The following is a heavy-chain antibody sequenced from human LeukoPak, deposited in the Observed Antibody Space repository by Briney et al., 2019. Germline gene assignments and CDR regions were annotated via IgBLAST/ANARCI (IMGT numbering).Heavy chain of an antibody. CDR2: IYHSGST. CDR1: GGSISSGGYY. V-gene: IGHV4-30-2*01. D-gene: IGHD6-6*01. J-gene: IGHJ6*03. Sequence: SETLSLTCTVSGGSISSGGYYWSWIRQPPGKGLEWIGYIYHSGSTYYNPSLKSRVTISVDRSKNQFSLKLSSVTAADTAVYYCARVSLSSSSANYYYYYMDVWGKGTTVTVSS. CDR3: ARVSLSSSSANYYYYYMDV.